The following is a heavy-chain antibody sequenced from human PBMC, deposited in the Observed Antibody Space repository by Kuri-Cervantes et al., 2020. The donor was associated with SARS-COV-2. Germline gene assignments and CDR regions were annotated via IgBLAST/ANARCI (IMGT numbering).Heavy chain of an antibody. CDR1: GGSISSGGYS. V-gene: IGHV4-30-2*01. CDR3: ARRKKDYYDFWSGASQFDP. Sequence: LRLSCAVSGGSISSGGYSWSWIRQPPGKGLEWIGYIYHSGSTNYNPSLKSRVTISVDTSKNQFSLKLSSVTAADTAVYYCARRKKDYYDFWSGASQFDPWGQGTLVTVSS. J-gene: IGHJ5*02. D-gene: IGHD3-3*01. CDR2: IYHSGST.